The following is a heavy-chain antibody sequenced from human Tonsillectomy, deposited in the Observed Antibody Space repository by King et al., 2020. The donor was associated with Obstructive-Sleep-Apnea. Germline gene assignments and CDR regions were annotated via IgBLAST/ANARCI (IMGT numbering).Heavy chain of an antibody. CDR2: IWYDGTTT. D-gene: IGHD3-9*01. CDR3: VRHRAADWLDAFDL. V-gene: IGHV3-33*01. CDR1: GFTFNNFG. J-gene: IGHJ3*01. Sequence: VQLVESGGGVVQPGRSLRLSCAASGFTFNNFGMHWVRQAPGKVLEWVALIWYDGTTTEYADFVKGRFAISRDNSRNTLFLQMNGLRGEDTAVYYCVRHRAADWLDAFDLWGQGTMVSVSS.